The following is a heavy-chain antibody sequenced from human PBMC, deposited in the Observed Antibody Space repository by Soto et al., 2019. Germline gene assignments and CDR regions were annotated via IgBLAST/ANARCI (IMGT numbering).Heavy chain of an antibody. CDR2: ISSSSTI. D-gene: IGHD3-10*01. J-gene: IGHJ4*02. Sequence: GGSLRLSCAASGFTFSTYSMNWVRQAPGKGLEWVSSISSSSTIYYADSVKGLFTMSRDNTRNTLYLQMNSLRAEDTAVHYCARDKFGALGGDYWGQGTLVTVSS. CDR3: ARDKFGALGGDY. V-gene: IGHV3-48*04. CDR1: GFTFSTYS.